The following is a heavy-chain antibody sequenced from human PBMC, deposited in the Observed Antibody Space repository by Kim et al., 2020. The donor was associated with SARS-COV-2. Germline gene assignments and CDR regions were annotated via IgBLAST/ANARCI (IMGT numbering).Heavy chain of an antibody. V-gene: IGHV3-7*03. CDR1: GFTFSYYW. CDR3: ARAGSGSHYWFDP. CDR2: IKQIGSEK. D-gene: IGHD3-10*01. J-gene: IGHJ5*02. Sequence: GGSLRLSCATSGFTFSYYWMSWVRQAPGKGLEWVANIKQIGSEKYYVDSVKGRFTISRDNAKNSLYLQMNSLSAEDTAVYSFARAGSGSHYWFDPLVQGT.